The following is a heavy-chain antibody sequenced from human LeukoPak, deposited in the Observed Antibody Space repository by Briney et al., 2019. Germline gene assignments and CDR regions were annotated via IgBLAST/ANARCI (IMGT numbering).Heavy chain of an antibody. CDR3: ARPKTGSSGSFAY. J-gene: IGHJ4*02. Sequence: GESLKISCKASGYSFTSYWIAWVRQMPGRVLEFMGIFYPGDSDTRYSPSFQGQVTISADKSISIAYLQWSSLKASDTAMYYCARPKTGSSGSFAYWGQGTLVTVSS. D-gene: IGHD3-10*01. CDR2: FYPGDSDT. V-gene: IGHV5-51*01. CDR1: GYSFTSYW.